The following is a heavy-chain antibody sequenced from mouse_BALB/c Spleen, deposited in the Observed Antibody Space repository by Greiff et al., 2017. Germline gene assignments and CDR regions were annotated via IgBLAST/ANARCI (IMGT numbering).Heavy chain of an antibody. D-gene: IGHD2-4*01. V-gene: IGHV1-7*01. CDR2: INPSTGYT. CDR3: ARPGDYDACFAY. CDR1: GYTFTSYW. J-gene: IGHJ3*01. Sequence: VQLQQSGAELAKPGASVKMSCKASGYTFTSYWMHWVKQRPGQGLEWIGYINPSTGYTEYNQKFKDKATLTAYTSSSTAYMQLSSLTSEDSAVYYCARPGDYDACFAYWGQGTLVTGSA.